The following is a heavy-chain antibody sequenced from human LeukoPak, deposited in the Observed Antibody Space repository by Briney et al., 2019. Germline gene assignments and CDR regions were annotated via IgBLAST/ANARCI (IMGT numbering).Heavy chain of an antibody. CDR3: ARDPPTRLKAPRFDY. CDR2: INPSGGST. D-gene: IGHD3-22*01. V-gene: IGHV1-46*01. CDR1: GYTFTSYY. Sequence: ASVKVSCKASGYTFTSYYMHWVRQAPGQGLEWMGIINPSGGSTSYAQKFQGRVTITADESTSTAYMELSSLRSEDTAVYYCARDPPTRLKAPRFDYWGQGTLVTVSS. J-gene: IGHJ4*02.